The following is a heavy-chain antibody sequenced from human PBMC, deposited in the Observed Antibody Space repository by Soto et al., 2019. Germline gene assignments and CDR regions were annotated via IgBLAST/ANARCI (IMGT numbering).Heavy chain of an antibody. CDR1: GYTFTSYG. CDR3: ARDQYCSSTSCYSLFDY. D-gene: IGHD2-2*02. J-gene: IGHJ4*02. V-gene: IGHV1-18*01. CDR2: ISAYNGNT. Sequence: GASVKVSCKASGYTFTSYGISWVRQAPGQGLERMGWISAYNGNTNYAQKLQGRVTMTTDTSTSTAYMELRSLRSDDTAVYYCARDQYCSSTSCYSLFDYWGQGTLVTVSS.